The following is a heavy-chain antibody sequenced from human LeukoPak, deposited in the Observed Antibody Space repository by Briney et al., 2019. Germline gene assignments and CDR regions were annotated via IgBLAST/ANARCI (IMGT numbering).Heavy chain of an antibody. CDR1: GFTFSSYG. CDR2: ISYDGSNK. V-gene: IGHV3-30*18. Sequence: GRSLRLSCAASGFTFSSYGMHWVRQAPGKGLEWVAVISYDGSNKYYADSVKGRFTISRDNSKNTLYLQMNSPRAEDTAVYYCAKDRSWAGDYWGQGTLVTVSS. J-gene: IGHJ4*02. D-gene: IGHD6-13*01. CDR3: AKDRSWAGDY.